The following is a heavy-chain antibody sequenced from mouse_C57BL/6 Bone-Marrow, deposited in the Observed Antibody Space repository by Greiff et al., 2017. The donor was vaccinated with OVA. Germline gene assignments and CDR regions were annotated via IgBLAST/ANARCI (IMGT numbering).Heavy chain of an antibody. CDR3: ARDIHYYGSSYAMDY. J-gene: IGHJ4*01. CDR1: GFTFSDYY. Sequence: EVKLMESEGGLVQPGSSMKLSCTASGFTFSDYYMAWVRQVPEQGLEWVANINYDGSSTYYLDSLKSRFIISRDNAKNILYLQMSSLKSEDTATYYCARDIHYYGSSYAMDYWGQGTSVTVSS. V-gene: IGHV5-16*01. D-gene: IGHD1-1*01. CDR2: INYDGSST.